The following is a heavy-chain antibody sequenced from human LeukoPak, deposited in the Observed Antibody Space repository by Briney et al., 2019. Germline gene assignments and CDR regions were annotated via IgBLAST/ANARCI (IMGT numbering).Heavy chain of an antibody. V-gene: IGHV1-69*05. CDR1: GGTFSSYA. J-gene: IGHJ5*02. CDR3: ARVGQQLVPYYNWFDP. CDR2: IIPIFGTA. D-gene: IGHD6-13*01. Sequence: SVKVSCRASGGTFSSYAISWVRQAPGQGLEWMGGIIPIFGTANYAQKFQGRVTITTDESTSTAYMELSSLRSEDTAVYYCARVGQQLVPYYNWFDPWGQGTLVTVSS.